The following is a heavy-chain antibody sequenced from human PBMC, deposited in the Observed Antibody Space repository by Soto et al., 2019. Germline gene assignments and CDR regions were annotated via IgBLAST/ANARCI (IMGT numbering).Heavy chain of an antibody. CDR1: GGYISSYY. Sequence: SETLSLTCTVSGGYISSYYWSWIRQPPGKGLEWIGYIYYSGSTNYNPSLKSRVTISVDTSKNQFSLKLSSVTAADTAVYYCARDRGMPTNWFDPWGQGTLVTVSS. V-gene: IGHV4-59*01. J-gene: IGHJ5*02. D-gene: IGHD2-2*01. CDR3: ARDRGMPTNWFDP. CDR2: IYYSGST.